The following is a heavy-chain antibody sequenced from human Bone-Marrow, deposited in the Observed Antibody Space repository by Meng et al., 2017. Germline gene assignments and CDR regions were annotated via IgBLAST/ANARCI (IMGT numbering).Heavy chain of an antibody. J-gene: IGHJ4*02. V-gene: IGHV4-4*02. CDR3: ARHEFGLPTAAFDH. D-gene: IGHD2-2*01. Sequence: QLQLQESGPGLVNPSGTLSLTCAVSGDSIISNYWWNWVRQTPGKGLEWIGEIYHTGRTDYNPFLKSRVTISVDTSKNQFSLTLTSVTAADTAVYYCARHEFGLPTAAFDHWGQGTLVTVSS. CDR1: GDSIISNYW. CDR2: IYHTGRT.